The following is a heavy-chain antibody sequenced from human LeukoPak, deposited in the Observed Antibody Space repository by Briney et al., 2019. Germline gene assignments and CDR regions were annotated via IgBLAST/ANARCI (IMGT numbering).Heavy chain of an antibody. D-gene: IGHD3-10*01. J-gene: IGHJ4*02. CDR3: AKMGDGSGSYYDY. V-gene: IGHV3-23*01. Sequence: TGGSLRLSCVASGFTFSSYGMSWVRQAPGKGLEWVSAISGSGGSTYYADSVKGRFTISRDNSKNTLYLQMNSLRAEDTAVYYCAKMGDGSGSYYDYWGQGTLVTVSS. CDR2: ISGSGGST. CDR1: GFTFSSYG.